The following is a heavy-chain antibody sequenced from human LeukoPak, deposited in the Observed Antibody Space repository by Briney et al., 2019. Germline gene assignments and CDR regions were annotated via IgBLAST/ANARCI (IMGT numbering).Heavy chain of an antibody. D-gene: IGHD3-16*01. J-gene: IGHJ5*02. CDR1: GFTFSSYS. CDR2: ISSSSSYI. V-gene: IGHV3-21*01. Sequence: GGSLRLSCAASGFTFSSYSMNWVRQAPGKGLEWVSSISSSSSYIYYADSVKGRFTISRDNAKNSLYLQMNSLRAEDTAVYYCAPGEVGGNWFDPWGQGTLVTVSS. CDR3: APGEVGGNWFDP.